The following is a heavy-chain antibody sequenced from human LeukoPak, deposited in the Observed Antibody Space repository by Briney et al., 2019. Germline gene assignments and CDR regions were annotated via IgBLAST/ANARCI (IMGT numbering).Heavy chain of an antibody. CDR1: GGSISSYY. CDR2: IYYSGST. D-gene: IGHD4-17*01. J-gene: IGHJ5*02. CDR3: ARGNDYGDYGGSYNWFDP. V-gene: IGHV4-59*01. Sequence: PSETLSLTCTVSGGSISSYYWSWIRQPPGKGLEWIGYIYYSGSTNYNPSLKSRVTISVDTSKNQFSLKLSSVTAADTAVYYCARGNDYGDYGGSYNWFDPWGQGTLVTVSS.